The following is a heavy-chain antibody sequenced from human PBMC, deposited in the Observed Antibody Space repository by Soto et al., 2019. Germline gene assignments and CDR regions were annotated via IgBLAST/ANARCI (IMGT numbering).Heavy chain of an antibody. CDR2: IDYNGST. D-gene: IGHD3-10*01. J-gene: IGHJ6*02. CDR1: GASISIGGDF. Sequence: QVQLQESGPGLVKPSQTLSLTCTVSGASISIGGDFWSWIRQHPGKGLEWIGHIDYNGSTYYNPSLKGRLTISVDTSKNEFSLRLTSVTAADTAVYFCATDEYFGSEIDFYYYAMDVWGQGTTVTVSS. CDR3: ATDEYFGSEIDFYYYAMDV. V-gene: IGHV4-31*03.